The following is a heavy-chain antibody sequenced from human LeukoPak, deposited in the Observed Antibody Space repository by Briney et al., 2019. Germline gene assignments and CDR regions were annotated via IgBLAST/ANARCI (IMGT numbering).Heavy chain of an antibody. CDR2: ISGSGGST. D-gene: IGHD3-10*01. J-gene: IGHJ4*02. Sequence: GGSLRLSCAASGFTFSSYAMSWVRQAPGKGLEWVSAISGSGGSTYYADSVKGRFTISRDNSKNTLYLQMNSLRAEDTAVYYCAKAYGSGSYYKRNPLDYWGQGTLVTVSS. CDR3: AKAYGSGSYYKRNPLDY. V-gene: IGHV3-23*01. CDR1: GFTFSSYA.